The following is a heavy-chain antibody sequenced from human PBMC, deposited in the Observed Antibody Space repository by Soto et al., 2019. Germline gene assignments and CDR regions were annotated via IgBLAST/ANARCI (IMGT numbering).Heavy chain of an antibody. CDR3: ARDLQADY. J-gene: IGHJ4*02. Sequence: ASVKVSCKASGYIFTDYYMHWVRQAPGQELGWMGRINPNSGGTNYSQKFQGRVTITRDTSASTAYMELSSLRSVDTAVYYCARDLQADYWGQGTLVTVSS. CDR1: GYIFTDYY. CDR2: INPNSGGT. V-gene: IGHV1-2*06.